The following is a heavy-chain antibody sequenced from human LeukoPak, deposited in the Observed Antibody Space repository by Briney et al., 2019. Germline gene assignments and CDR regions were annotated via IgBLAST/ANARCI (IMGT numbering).Heavy chain of an antibody. J-gene: IGHJ3*02. Sequence: KPGGSLRVSCAASGFTFSTYAMSWVRQAPGKGLEWVSGISGSGGSTYCADSVKGRFTISRDNSKSSLYLQMNSLRAEDTAVYYCAKDAKLGMATMYSFDTWGQGTMVTVSS. V-gene: IGHV3-23*01. CDR3: AKDAKLGMATMYSFDT. CDR2: ISGSGGST. CDR1: GFTFSTYA. D-gene: IGHD5-24*01.